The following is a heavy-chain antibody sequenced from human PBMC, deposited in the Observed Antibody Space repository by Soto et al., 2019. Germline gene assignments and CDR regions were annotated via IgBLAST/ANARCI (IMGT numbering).Heavy chain of an antibody. D-gene: IGHD6-19*01. CDR3: ASSSGCDLRSCWFDP. V-gene: IGHV4-30-4*01. J-gene: IGHJ5*02. CDR1: GGSISSGDYY. Sequence: SETLSLTCTVSGGSISSGDYYWSWIRQPPGKGLEWIGYIYYSGSTYYNPSLKSRVTISVDTSKNQFSLKLSSVTAADTAVYYCASSSGCDLRSCWFDPWGQGTLVTVSS. CDR2: IYYSGST.